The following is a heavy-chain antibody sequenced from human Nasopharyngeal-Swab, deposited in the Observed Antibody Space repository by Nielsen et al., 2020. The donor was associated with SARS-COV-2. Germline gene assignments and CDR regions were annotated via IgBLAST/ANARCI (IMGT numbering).Heavy chain of an antibody. J-gene: IGHJ3*02. D-gene: IGHD2-2*03. CDR3: AGYCSSTSCYKDDAFDI. Sequence: SETLSLTCAVSGGSISSGGYSWSWLRPPPGKGLEWIGYIDHSGSTYYNPSLKSRVTILVDRSKNQFSLKLSSVTAADTAVYYCAGYCSSTSCYKDDAFDIWGQGTMVTVSS. V-gene: IGHV4-30-2*01. CDR1: GGSISSGGYS. CDR2: IDHSGST.